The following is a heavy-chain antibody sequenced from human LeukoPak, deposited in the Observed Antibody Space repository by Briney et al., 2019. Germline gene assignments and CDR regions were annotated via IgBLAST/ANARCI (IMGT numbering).Heavy chain of an antibody. V-gene: IGHV3-30*02. Sequence: GGSLRLSCATSGFSLSRNGMHWVRQAPGQGLEWVAFILSDGSYEYYADSVKGRFTISRDTSRNTLFLQMNSLRTEDTAVYYCAKEGIVGALYYFDYWGQGTLVTVSS. CDR1: GFSLSRNG. J-gene: IGHJ4*02. D-gene: IGHD1-26*01. CDR3: AKEGIVGALYYFDY. CDR2: ILSDGSYE.